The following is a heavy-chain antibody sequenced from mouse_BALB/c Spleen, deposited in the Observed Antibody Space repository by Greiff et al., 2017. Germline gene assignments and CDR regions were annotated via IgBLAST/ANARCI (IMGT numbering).Heavy chain of an antibody. D-gene: IGHD1-1*01. Sequence: QVQLKQSGPELVKPGASVKISCKASGYAFSSSWMNWVKQRPGQGLEWIGRIYPGDGDTNYNGKFKGKATLTADKSSSTAYMQLSSLTSVDSAVYFCARSRVTTVRDAMDDWGQGTSVTVSS. V-gene: IGHV1-82*01. CDR1: GYAFSSSW. CDR3: ARSRVTTVRDAMDD. CDR2: IYPGDGDT. J-gene: IGHJ4*01.